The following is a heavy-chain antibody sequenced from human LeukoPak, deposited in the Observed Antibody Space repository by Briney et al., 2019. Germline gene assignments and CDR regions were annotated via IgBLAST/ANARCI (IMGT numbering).Heavy chain of an antibody. V-gene: IGHV1-69*01. Sequence: ASEKVSCKASGGTFSSYAISWVRQAPGQGLEWMGGIIPIFGTANYAQKFQGRVTITADESTSTAYMELSSLRSEDTAVYYCARDATDIPMTPWGQGTLVTVSS. D-gene: IGHD2-21*01. CDR1: GGTFSSYA. CDR3: ARDATDIPMTP. CDR2: IIPIFGTA. J-gene: IGHJ5*02.